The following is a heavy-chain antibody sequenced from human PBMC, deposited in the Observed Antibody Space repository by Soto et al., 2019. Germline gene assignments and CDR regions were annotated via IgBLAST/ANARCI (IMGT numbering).Heavy chain of an antibody. V-gene: IGHV3-30-3*01. CDR2: ISYDGTNK. D-gene: IGHD4-17*01. Sequence: QVQLVEAGGGVVQPGSSLSLSCTASGFTFSNYDTHWVRQAPGKGLEWVSYISYDGTNKYSVDSLKGRFTISRDNSKNTLYLRLNALRVEDTAVYYCARACFNGATVTACGAFDLWGQGTMVTVAS. J-gene: IGHJ3*01. CDR1: GFTFSNYD. CDR3: ARACFNGATVTACGAFDL.